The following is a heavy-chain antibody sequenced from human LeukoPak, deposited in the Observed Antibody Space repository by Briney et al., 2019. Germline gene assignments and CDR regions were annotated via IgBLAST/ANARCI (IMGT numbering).Heavy chain of an antibody. CDR3: VKGGSSSHNWFDP. CDR1: GFTFSSYG. J-gene: IGHJ5*02. V-gene: IGHV3-30*02. Sequence: GRSLRLSCAASGFTFSSYGMHWVRQAPGKGLEWVAFIRNDGSKDYYPDSVKGRFTISRDNSRSTLDLQMHSLRIEDTAVYYCVKGGSSSHNWFDPWGQGILVTVSS. D-gene: IGHD6-13*01. CDR2: IRNDGSKD.